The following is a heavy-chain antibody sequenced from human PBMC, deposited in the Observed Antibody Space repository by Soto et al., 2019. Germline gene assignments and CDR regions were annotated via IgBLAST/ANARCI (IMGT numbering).Heavy chain of an antibody. CDR3: ARGYTGGWSRGGYFDY. Sequence: HPVGSLRLSCAASGFTFSSYEVNWVRQAPGQGLEWVSYISSSGSTTYYADSVKGRFTISRDNAKNSLYLQMNSLEAADTAFYFCARGYTGGWSRGGYFDYWGQGTLVTVSS. CDR2: ISSSGSTT. V-gene: IGHV3-48*03. D-gene: IGHD6-19*01. CDR1: GFTFSSYE. J-gene: IGHJ4*02.